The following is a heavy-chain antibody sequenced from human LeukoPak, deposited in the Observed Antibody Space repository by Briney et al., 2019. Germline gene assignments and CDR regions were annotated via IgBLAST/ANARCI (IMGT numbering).Heavy chain of an antibody. CDR1: GFTVSSTY. V-gene: IGHV3-66*02. CDR3: ARDSNYDY. CDR2: LYSGGPT. D-gene: IGHD6-13*01. J-gene: IGHJ4*02. Sequence: GGSLRLSCAASGFTVSSTYMSWVRQAPGKGLEWASVLYSGGPTYYADSVKGRFTISRDNSKNTVYLQMNSLRAEDTAVYYCARDSNYDYWGQGTLVTVSS.